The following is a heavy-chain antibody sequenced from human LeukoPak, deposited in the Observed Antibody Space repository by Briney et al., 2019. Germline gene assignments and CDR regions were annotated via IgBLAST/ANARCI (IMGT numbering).Heavy chain of an antibody. V-gene: IGHV1-2*02. Sequence: AASVKVSCRASGYTFNDYYIHWVRQAPGQGLEWMGWINPNTGGTNYAQKFQGRVTMTRDTSISTVCMELSRLRSDDTAVYSCARDRITVVRGFIGYWGQGTLVTVSS. D-gene: IGHD3-10*01. CDR1: GYTFNDYY. CDR2: INPNTGGT. J-gene: IGHJ4*02. CDR3: ARDRITVVRGFIGY.